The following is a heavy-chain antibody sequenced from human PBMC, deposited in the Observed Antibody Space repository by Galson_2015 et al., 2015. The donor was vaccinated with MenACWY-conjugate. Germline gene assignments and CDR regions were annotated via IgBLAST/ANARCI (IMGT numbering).Heavy chain of an antibody. CDR3: AKDLVKNYEMLTGYFSD. Sequence: SLRLSCAVSGFPFSSCAMTWVRQAPGKGLEWVSTISDSGRTTYYADAVQGRFTISRDNSKNKVFLQMNSLRAEDAAAYYCAKDLVKNYEMLTGYFSDWGQGALVTVSS. CDR1: GFPFSSCA. D-gene: IGHD3-9*01. CDR2: ISDSGRTT. V-gene: IGHV3-23*01. J-gene: IGHJ4*02.